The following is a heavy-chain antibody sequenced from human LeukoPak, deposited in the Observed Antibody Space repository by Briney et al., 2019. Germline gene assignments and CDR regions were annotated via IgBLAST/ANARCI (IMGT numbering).Heavy chain of an antibody. J-gene: IGHJ4*02. D-gene: IGHD3-10*01. CDR1: GFTVSSNY. CDR2: IYSGGST. Sequence: PGGSLRLSCAASGFTVSSNYMSWVRQAPGKGLEWVSVIYSGGSTYYADSVKGRFTISRDNSKNTLYLQMNSLRAEDTAVYYCATLSSRVRGVTPDYWGQGTLVTVSS. CDR3: ATLSSRVRGVTPDY. V-gene: IGHV3-66*01.